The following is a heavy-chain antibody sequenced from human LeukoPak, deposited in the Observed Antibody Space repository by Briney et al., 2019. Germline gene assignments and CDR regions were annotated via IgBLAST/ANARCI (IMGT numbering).Heavy chain of an antibody. CDR3: AKDVGGTNFHYMDV. J-gene: IGHJ6*03. D-gene: IGHD1-26*01. CDR1: GFSFSSFA. V-gene: IGHV3-23*01. CDR2: ISGSGEST. Sequence: GGSLRLSCAASGFSFSSFAMSRVRQAPGKGLEWVSAISGSGESTYYEDSVKGRFTISRDNSKNTVDVQMNSLRAEDTAVYYCAKDVGGTNFHYMDVWGKGTTVIVSS.